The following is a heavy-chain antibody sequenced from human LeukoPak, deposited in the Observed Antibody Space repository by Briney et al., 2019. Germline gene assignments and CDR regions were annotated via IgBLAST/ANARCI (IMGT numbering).Heavy chain of an antibody. V-gene: IGHV3-23*01. D-gene: IGHD6-19*01. CDR3: AKAHSSGWYDYFDY. Sequence: QTGGSLRLSCAASGFTFSSYCMTWVRQAPGKGLEWVSSISGSGAKTYYADSVKDRITISRDNSKNTLYLQMNSLRAEDTAVYYCAKAHSSGWYDYFDYWGQGTLVTVSS. CDR1: GFTFSSYC. J-gene: IGHJ4*02. CDR2: ISGSGAKT.